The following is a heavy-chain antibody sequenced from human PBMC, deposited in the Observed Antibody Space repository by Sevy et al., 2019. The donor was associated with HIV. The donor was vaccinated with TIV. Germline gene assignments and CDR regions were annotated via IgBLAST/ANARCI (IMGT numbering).Heavy chain of an antibody. CDR2: IYWDDDK. Sequence: SGPTLVNPTQTLTLTCTFSGFSLSTSGVGVGWIPQPPGKALEWLALIYWDDDKRYSPSLKSRLTITKDTSKNQVVLTMTNMDPVDTATCFCAHRGDYDSSGYSFDYWGQGTLVTVSS. CDR3: AHRGDYDSSGYSFDY. J-gene: IGHJ4*02. V-gene: IGHV2-5*02. CDR1: GFSLSTSGVG. D-gene: IGHD3-22*01.